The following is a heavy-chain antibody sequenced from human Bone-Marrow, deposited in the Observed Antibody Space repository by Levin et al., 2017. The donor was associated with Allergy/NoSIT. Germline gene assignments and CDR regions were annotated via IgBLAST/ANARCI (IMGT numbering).Heavy chain of an antibody. J-gene: IGHJ4*02. V-gene: IGHV3-74*01. Sequence: GGSLRLSCAASGFTFISHWMHWVRQAPGKGLVWVSGINSDASSTTYADSVKGRFTISRDNAKNTLYLQMNSLRAEDTAVYYCASMIRGAGSDYWGQGTQVTVSS. D-gene: IGHD3-10*01. CDR2: INSDASST. CDR3: ASMIRGAGSDY. CDR1: GFTFISHW.